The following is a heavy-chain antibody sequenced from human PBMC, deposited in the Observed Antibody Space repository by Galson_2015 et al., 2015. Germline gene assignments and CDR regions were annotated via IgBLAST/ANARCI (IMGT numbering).Heavy chain of an antibody. J-gene: IGHJ5*02. CDR1: GGTFSSYA. CDR2: IIPIFGTA. CDR3: ARVGEQLVHRSWFDP. D-gene: IGHD6-6*01. V-gene: IGHV1-69*13. Sequence: SVKVSCKASGGTFSSYAISWVRQAPGQGLEWMGGIIPIFGTANYAQKFQGRVTITADESTSTAYMELSSLRSEDTAVYYCARVGEQLVHRSWFDPWGQGTLVTVSS.